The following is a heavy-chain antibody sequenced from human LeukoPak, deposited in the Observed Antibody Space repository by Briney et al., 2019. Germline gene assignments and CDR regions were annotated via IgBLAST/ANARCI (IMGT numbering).Heavy chain of an antibody. V-gene: IGHV3-30*04. CDR3: ARGYTVTTIGWIDY. CDR1: GFTFSSYA. CDR2: ISYDGSNK. D-gene: IGHD4-11*01. Sequence: PGGSLRLSCAASGFTFSSYAMHWVRQAPGKGLEWVAVISYDGSNKYYADSVKGRFTISRDNSKNTLYLQMNSLRAEDTAVYYCARGYTVTTIGWIDYWGQGTLVTVSS. J-gene: IGHJ4*02.